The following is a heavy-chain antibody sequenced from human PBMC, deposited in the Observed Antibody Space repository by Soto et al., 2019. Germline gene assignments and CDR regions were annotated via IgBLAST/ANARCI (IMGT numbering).Heavy chain of an antibody. V-gene: IGHV4-30-4*01. Sequence: SETLSLTCTVSGGSISSDDYYWSWIRQAPGRGLEWIGYIHSSGSIYYNPSLKSRVTISVDTSKDQFSLKLSSVTAADTAVYYCAGARLPAATPDYYYYGMDVWGQGTTVTVSS. CDR1: GGSISSDDYY. CDR2: IHSSGSI. D-gene: IGHD2-15*01. CDR3: AGARLPAATPDYYYYGMDV. J-gene: IGHJ6*02.